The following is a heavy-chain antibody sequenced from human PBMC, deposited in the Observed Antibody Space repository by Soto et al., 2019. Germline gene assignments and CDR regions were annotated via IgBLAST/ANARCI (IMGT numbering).Heavy chain of an antibody. CDR3: ARGTGGYDPHSYYYYGMDV. D-gene: IGHD3-10*01. V-gene: IGHV1-69*01. Sequence: QVQLVQSGAEVKKPGSSVKVSCKASGGTFSSYAISWVRQAPGQGLEWMGGIIPIFGTANYAQKFQGRVTINADESTSTAYMEVSSLRSEDTAVDYCARGTGGYDPHSYYYYGMDVGVQGTKVTVA. J-gene: IGHJ6*02. CDR1: GGTFSSYA. CDR2: IIPIFGTA.